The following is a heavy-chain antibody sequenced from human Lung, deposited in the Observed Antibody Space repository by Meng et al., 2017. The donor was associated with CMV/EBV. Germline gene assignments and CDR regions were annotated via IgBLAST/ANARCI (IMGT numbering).Heavy chain of an antibody. D-gene: IGHD3-10*01. J-gene: IGHJ6*02. CDR1: GGSITSHY. Sequence: SXTXSLXCTVTGGSITSHYWNWIRQPPGKGLEWIGYIYYSGSTNYNPSLKSRVTTSVDTSKNQFSLKLSSVTAADTAVYYCARDAMVRGVVHLGGGMDVWXQGTXVTGAS. CDR3: ARDAMVRGVVHLGGGMDV. V-gene: IGHV4-59*11. CDR2: IYYSGST.